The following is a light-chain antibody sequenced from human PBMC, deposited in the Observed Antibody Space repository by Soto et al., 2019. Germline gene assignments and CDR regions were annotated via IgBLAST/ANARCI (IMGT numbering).Light chain of an antibody. V-gene: IGKV3-15*01. CDR1: QSVSNN. CDR2: GAS. CDR3: QQYNNWWT. J-gene: IGKJ1*01. Sequence: EIVMTQSPATLSASPGERATLSCRASQSVSNNLAWYHQKPGQAPRLLIYGASTRATGIPARFSGSGSGTEVTLTISSLQPEDFAVYYCQQYNNWWTFCQGTKVEIK.